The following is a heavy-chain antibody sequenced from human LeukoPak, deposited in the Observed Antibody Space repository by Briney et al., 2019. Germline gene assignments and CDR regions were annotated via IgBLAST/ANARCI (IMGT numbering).Heavy chain of an antibody. J-gene: IGHJ6*02. V-gene: IGHV1-69*13. CDR1: GGTFSSYA. Sequence: GASVKVSCKASGGTFSSYAISWVRQAPGQGLEWMGGIIPIFGTANYAQKFQGRVTITADESTSTAYMELSSLRSEDTAVYYCARTVTPYYYYYGMDVWGQGTTVTVSS. CDR3: ARTVTPYYYYYGMDV. CDR2: IIPIFGTA. D-gene: IGHD4-17*01.